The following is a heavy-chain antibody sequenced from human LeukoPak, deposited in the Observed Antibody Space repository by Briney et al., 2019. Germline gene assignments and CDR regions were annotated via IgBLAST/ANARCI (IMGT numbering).Heavy chain of an antibody. Sequence: GVLRLSCATSGFTLGDFALSWVRQAPGKGLEWVGFIRSKAYGGTTEYAASVKGRFTISRDDSKSIAYLQMNSLKTEDTAVYYCSRNAFDIWGQGTMVTVSS. CDR2: IRSKAYGGTT. CDR3: SRNAFDI. CDR1: GFTLGDFA. J-gene: IGHJ3*02. V-gene: IGHV3-49*04.